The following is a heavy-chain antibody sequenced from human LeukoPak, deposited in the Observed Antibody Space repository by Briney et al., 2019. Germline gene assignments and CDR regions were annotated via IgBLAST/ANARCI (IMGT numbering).Heavy chain of an antibody. V-gene: IGHV3-7*01. CDR3: ASHGNWRFDR. D-gene: IGHD1-20*01. Sequence: PGGSLRLSCAASGFPFTGYWMTWVRQAPGKGLEWVANIKEDGTQTHYVDSVKGRFTISRDNAQNSLYLQMNSLRAEDTAVYYCASHGNWRFDRWGQGTLVTVSS. J-gene: IGHJ5*02. CDR1: GFPFTGYW. CDR2: IKEDGTQT.